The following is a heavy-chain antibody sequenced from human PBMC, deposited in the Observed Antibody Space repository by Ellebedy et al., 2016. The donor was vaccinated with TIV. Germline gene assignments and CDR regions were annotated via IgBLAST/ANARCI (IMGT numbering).Heavy chain of an antibody. J-gene: IGHJ6*03. CDR1: GGSISSYY. D-gene: IGHD3-16*01. V-gene: IGHV4-59*08. Sequence: MPSETLSLTCEVSGGSISSYYWSWIRQPPGKGLEWIRSTYYRGSTNYNPSLGNRVTISDASKNHLSLKLSSVTAADTAVYYCARHGAGADMSYYYYYMDVWGKGTTVTVSS. CDR3: ARHGAGADMSYYYYYMDV. CDR2: TYYRGST.